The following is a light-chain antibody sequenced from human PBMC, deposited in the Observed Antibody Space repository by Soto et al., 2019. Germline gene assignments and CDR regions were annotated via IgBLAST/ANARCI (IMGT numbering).Light chain of an antibody. CDR2: WAS. V-gene: IGKV4-1*01. J-gene: IGKJ1*01. CDR3: QQYYDTPRT. Sequence: IVMTQSPDSLAVPPGERATINCKSSQSVLSSSNNKNYLAWYQQRPGQPPKLLIYWASSRESGVSDRFSGSGSETDFTLTISRLQAEDAAVYYCQQYYDTPRTFGQGTKVQIK. CDR1: QSVLSSSNNKNY.